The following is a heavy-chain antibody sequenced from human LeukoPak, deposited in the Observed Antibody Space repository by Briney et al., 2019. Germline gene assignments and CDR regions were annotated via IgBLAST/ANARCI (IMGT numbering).Heavy chain of an antibody. CDR1: GGSISSYY. Sequence: SETLSLTCTVSGGSISSYYWSWIRQPPGKGLELIGYIYYSGSTNYNPSLKSRVTISVDTSKSQFSLKLSSVTAADTAVYYCARDRLGGSGSYFHYWGQGTLVTVSS. CDR3: ARDRLGGSGSYFHY. V-gene: IGHV4-59*01. J-gene: IGHJ4*02. D-gene: IGHD3-10*01. CDR2: IYYSGST.